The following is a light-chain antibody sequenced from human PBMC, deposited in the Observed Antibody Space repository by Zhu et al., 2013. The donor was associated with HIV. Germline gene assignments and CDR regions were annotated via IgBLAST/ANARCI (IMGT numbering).Light chain of an antibody. J-gene: IGKJ5*01. CDR3: QQYGTSIT. Sequence: EFTLTQSPGTLSLSPGEGVTLSCRASQRVTDNYLAWYQHKPGQAPRLLIYGASSRATGIPDRFSGSGSGTDFTLTISRLEFEDFAVYYCQQYGTSITFGQGTRLEIK. CDR2: GAS. CDR1: QRVTDNY. V-gene: IGKV3-20*01.